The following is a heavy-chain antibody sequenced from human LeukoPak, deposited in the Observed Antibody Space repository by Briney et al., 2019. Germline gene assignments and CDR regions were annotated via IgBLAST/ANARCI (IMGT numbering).Heavy chain of an antibody. J-gene: IGHJ4*02. CDR3: ARGNWNDDYYFDY. V-gene: IGHV1-8*01. D-gene: IGHD1-1*01. CDR1: GYTFTSYD. CDR2: MNPNSGNT. Sequence: EASVKVSCKASGYTFTSYDINWVRQATGQGLEWMEWMNPNSGNTGYAQKFQGRFTMTRNTSIRSAYMELSSLRSEDTAVYYCARGNWNDDYYFDYWGQGTLVTVSS.